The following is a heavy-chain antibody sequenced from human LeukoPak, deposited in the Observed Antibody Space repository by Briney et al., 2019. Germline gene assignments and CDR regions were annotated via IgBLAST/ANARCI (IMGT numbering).Heavy chain of an antibody. CDR2: IRYDGGNK. CDR3: AKEVYSSSWSCFDY. Sequence: SGRSLRLSCAASGFTFSDYGMHWVRQAPGKGLEWVAFIRYDGGNKYYADSVKGRFTISRDNSKNTLYLQMNSLSTDDTALYYCAKEVYSSSWSCFDYWGQGTPVTVPS. D-gene: IGHD6-13*01. J-gene: IGHJ4*02. V-gene: IGHV3-30*02. CDR1: GFTFSDYG.